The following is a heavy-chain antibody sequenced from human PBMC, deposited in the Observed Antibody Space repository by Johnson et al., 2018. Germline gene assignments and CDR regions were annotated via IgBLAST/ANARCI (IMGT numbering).Heavy chain of an antibody. V-gene: IGHV3-23*04. Sequence: EVQLVESGGGLVQXGGSLRLSCIASGFTLNNYLMSWVRQAPGKGLEWVSAISATGSSTFYADSVKGRFTISRDTSKNTLFLQMNNLRAEDTAVYYCAKHPPGAGDFWSGYLWYFDLWGRGTLATVSS. D-gene: IGHD3-3*01. CDR3: AKHPPGAGDFWSGYLWYFDL. CDR2: ISATGSST. J-gene: IGHJ2*01. CDR1: GFTLNNYL.